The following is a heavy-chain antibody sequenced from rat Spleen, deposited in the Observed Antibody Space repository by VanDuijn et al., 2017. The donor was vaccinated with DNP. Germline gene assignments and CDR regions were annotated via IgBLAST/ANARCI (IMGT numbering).Heavy chain of an antibody. CDR2: IWGHGNT. D-gene: IGHD4-6*01. V-gene: IGHV2S75*01. J-gene: IGHJ4*01. CDR3: TRESWGYVMDA. Sequence: QVQLKESGPVLVQASETLSLTCTVSGFSLTNYGVIWVRQSPGKGLEWMGIIWGHGNTDYNSALKSRLSINRDTSKSQVFQKMHSLQTDDTAIYYCTRESWGYVMDAWGQGASVTVSS. CDR1: GFSLTNYG.